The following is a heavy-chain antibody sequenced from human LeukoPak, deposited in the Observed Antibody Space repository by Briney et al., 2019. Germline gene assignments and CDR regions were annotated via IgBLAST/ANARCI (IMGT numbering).Heavy chain of an antibody. D-gene: IGHD1-26*01. CDR3: VKGGQEWEPIDC. CDR1: GFTFSSYG. V-gene: IGHV3-30*02. CDR2: IRYDGSNK. Sequence: GGSLRLSCAASGFTFSSYGMHWVRQAPGKGLEWVAFIRYDGSNKYYADSVKGRFTISRDNSKNTLYLQMNSLRAEDTAVYYCVKGGQEWEPIDCWGQGTLVTVSS. J-gene: IGHJ4*02.